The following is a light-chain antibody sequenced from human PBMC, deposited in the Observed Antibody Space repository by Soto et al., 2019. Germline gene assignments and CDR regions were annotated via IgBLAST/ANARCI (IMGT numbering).Light chain of an antibody. CDR2: EVS. Sequence: QSALTQPASVSGSPGQSITISCTGTSSDVGGYNYVSWYQQHPGKAPKLMIYEVSNRPSGVSNRFSGSKSGNTASLTISGLQAEDEADYYCRSYTSSSSLVFGTGTKLTVL. CDR3: RSYTSSSSLV. V-gene: IGLV2-14*01. CDR1: SSDVGGYNY. J-gene: IGLJ1*01.